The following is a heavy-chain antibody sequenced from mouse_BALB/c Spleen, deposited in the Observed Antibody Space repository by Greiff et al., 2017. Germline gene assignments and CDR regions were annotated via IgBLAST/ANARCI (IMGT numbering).Heavy chain of an antibody. J-gene: IGHJ4*01. Sequence: QVTLKVSGPGILQPSQTLSLTCSFSGFSLSTSGMGVSWIRQPSGKGLEWLAHIYWDDDKRYNPSLKSRLTISKDTSSNQVFLKITSVDTADTATYYCARRGSYYGYAMDYWGQGTSVTVSS. V-gene: IGHV8-12*01. CDR3: ARRGSYYGYAMDY. CDR2: IYWDDDK. D-gene: IGHD1-1*01. CDR1: GFSLSTSGMG.